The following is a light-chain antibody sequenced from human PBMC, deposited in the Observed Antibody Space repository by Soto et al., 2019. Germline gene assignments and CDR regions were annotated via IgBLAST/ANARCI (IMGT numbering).Light chain of an antibody. V-gene: IGKV1-5*01. CDR2: DAS. CDR1: QSVSSF. J-gene: IGKJ1*01. CDR3: QQYNSYSPRT. Sequence: DLQMTQSPSTLSASVGDRVTITCRASQSVSSFLAWYQQKPGKAPKVLIYDASTLENGVPSRFSGSGSGTEFTLTISSLQPDDFATYYCQQYNSYSPRTFGQGTKVEIK.